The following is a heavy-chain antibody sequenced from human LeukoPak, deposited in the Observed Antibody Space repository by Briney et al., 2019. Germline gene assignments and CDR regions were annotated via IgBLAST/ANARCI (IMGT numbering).Heavy chain of an antibody. Sequence: WASVKVSCKASGYTFTSYGISWVRQAPGQGLEWMGWISTFNGDTNYGQKVQDRVTMTTDTSTSTAYMELRSLGSDDTAVYYCGRVGWSGNTHSDSWGPGTLVTVSS. J-gene: IGHJ4*02. CDR2: ISTFNGDT. CDR3: GRVGWSGNTHSDS. V-gene: IGHV1-18*04. D-gene: IGHD3-10*01. CDR1: GYTFTSYG.